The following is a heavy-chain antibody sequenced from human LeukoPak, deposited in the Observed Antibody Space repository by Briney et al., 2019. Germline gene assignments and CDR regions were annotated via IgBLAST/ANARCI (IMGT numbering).Heavy chain of an antibody. Sequence: GGSPRLSCAASGFTFSSYDMHWVRQAPGNGLEWVTLISFDGSNKYYTDSVKDRFTISRDNSKNTLYLQMNSLRAEDTAVYYCGSRFPDFWGQGTLVTVSS. J-gene: IGHJ4*02. D-gene: IGHD3-16*01. CDR2: ISFDGSNK. V-gene: IGHV3-30-3*01. CDR1: GFTFSSYD. CDR3: GSRFPDF.